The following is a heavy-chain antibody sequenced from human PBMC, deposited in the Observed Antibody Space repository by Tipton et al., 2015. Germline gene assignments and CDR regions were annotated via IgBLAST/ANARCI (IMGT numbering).Heavy chain of an antibody. J-gene: IGHJ4*02. CDR1: GFTFSNYW. D-gene: IGHD5-12*01. V-gene: IGHV3-7*01. CDR3: ARSGGYGWDQ. CDR2: IKPDGSES. Sequence: GSLRLSCAASGFTFSNYWMTWVRQAPGKGLEWVANIKPDGSESYYVDSVKGRFTFSRDNAKNSLHLQMNRLRAEDTAVYYCARSGGYGWDQWGQGTLVTVSS.